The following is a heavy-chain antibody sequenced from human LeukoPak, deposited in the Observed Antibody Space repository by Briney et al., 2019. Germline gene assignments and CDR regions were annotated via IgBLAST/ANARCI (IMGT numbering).Heavy chain of an antibody. D-gene: IGHD6-19*01. CDR1: GLTFDDYA. J-gene: IGHJ1*01. V-gene: IGHV3-9*01. CDR3: AKDFGGSGWSQYFQH. CDR2: ISWNSGSI. Sequence: GGSLRLSCAASGLTFDDYAMHWVRQAPGKGLEWVSGISWNSGSIGYADSVKGRFTISRDNAKNSLYLQMNSLRAEDTALYYSAKDFGGSGWSQYFQHWGQGTLVTVSS.